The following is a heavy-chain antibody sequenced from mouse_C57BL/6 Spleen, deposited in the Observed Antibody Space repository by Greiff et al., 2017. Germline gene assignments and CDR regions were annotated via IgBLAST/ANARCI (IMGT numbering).Heavy chain of an antibody. CDR1: GLNIKDDY. CDR2: IDPENGDT. D-gene: IGHD4-1*01. Sequence: EVKVVESGAELVRPGASVKLSCTASGLNIKDDYMHWVKQRPEQGLEWIGWIDPENGDTEYASKFQGKATITADTSSNTAYLQLSSLTSEDTAVYYCTTLTGTGAWFAYWGQGTLVTVSA. CDR3: TTLTGTGAWFAY. V-gene: IGHV14-4*01. J-gene: IGHJ3*01.